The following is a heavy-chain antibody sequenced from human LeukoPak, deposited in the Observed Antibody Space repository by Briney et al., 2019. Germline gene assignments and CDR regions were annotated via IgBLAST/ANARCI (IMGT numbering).Heavy chain of an antibody. CDR1: GGSFRGYY. V-gene: IGHV4-34*12. CDR3: ARGYDSGGYYAYFDY. CDR2: VIHSGAT. D-gene: IGHD3-22*01. Sequence: SETLSLTCTVYGGSFRGYYWTWIRQSPGKGLQWIGEVIHSGATNYNPSLTSRLIISVDTSRNQFSLKLSSVTAADTAVYYCARGYDSGGYYAYFDYWGQGALVTVSS. J-gene: IGHJ4*02.